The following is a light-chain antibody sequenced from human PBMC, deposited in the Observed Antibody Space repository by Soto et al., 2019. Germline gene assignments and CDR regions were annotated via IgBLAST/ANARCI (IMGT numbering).Light chain of an antibody. CDR2: VNSDGSH. CDR3: QTWGTGIQV. CDR1: SGHSSNA. V-gene: IGLV4-69*01. Sequence: QSVLTQSPSASASLGASVKLTCTLSSGHSSNAIAWHQQQPEKGPRYLMKVNSDGSHNKGGGIPDRFSGSSSGAEHYLTISSLQSEDEADYFCQTWGTGIQVFGGGTKVTVL. J-gene: IGLJ2*01.